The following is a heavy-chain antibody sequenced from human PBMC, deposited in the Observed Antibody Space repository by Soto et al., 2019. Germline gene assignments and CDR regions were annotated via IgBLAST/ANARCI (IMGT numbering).Heavy chain of an antibody. V-gene: IGHV3-33*01. CDR2: IWYDGSNK. CDR1: GFSFSSYG. Sequence: PGGSLRLSCAASGFSFSSYGLHWVRQAPGKGLEWVALIWYDGSNKYYADSVKGRFTISRDNSKNTLYLQMNSLRAEDMAVYYCARPKVVGNPTESPVDYWGQGTLVTVS. J-gene: IGHJ4*02. CDR3: ARPKVVGNPTESPVDY. D-gene: IGHD6-19*01.